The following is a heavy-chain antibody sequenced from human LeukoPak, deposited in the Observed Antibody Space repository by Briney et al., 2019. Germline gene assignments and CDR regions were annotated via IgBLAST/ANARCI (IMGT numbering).Heavy chain of an antibody. J-gene: IGHJ3*02. CDR1: GASISSYY. CDR3: ARDRTDYRSAFDI. D-gene: IGHD4-11*01. CDR2: IYYSGST. V-gene: IGHV4-59*12. Sequence: PSETLSLTCTVSGASISSYYWSWIRQPPGKGLEWIGYIYYSGSTNYNPSLKSRVTISLDTSKNQFSLKLSSVTAADTAVYYCARDRTDYRSAFDIWGQGTMVTVSS.